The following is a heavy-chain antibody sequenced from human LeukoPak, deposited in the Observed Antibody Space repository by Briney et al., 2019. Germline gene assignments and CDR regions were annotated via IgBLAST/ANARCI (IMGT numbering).Heavy chain of an antibody. Sequence: QTGGSLRLSCAASGFTFSSYAMHWVRQAPGKGLEWVAVISYDGSNKYYADSVKGRFTISRDNSKNTLYLQMNSLRAEDTAVYYCARDLPLAATPPGGTEYYYFGMDVWGQGTTVTVSS. CDR1: GFTFSSYA. V-gene: IGHV3-30-3*01. J-gene: IGHJ6*02. D-gene: IGHD2-15*01. CDR3: ARDLPLAATPPGGTEYYYFGMDV. CDR2: ISYDGSNK.